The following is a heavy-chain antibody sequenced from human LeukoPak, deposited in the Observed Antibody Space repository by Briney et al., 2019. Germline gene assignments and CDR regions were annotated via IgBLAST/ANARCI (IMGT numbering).Heavy chain of an antibody. V-gene: IGHV4-34*01. CDR1: GGSFSGYY. Sequence: SETLSLTCAVYGGSFSGYYWSWIRQPPGKGLEWIGEINQSGSTNYNPSLKSRVTISVDTSKNQFSLKLSSVTAADTAVYYCARGEPYYDFWSGYFDSGWFDPWGQGTLVTVSS. J-gene: IGHJ5*02. CDR3: ARGEPYYDFWSGYFDSGWFDP. CDR2: INQSGST. D-gene: IGHD3-3*01.